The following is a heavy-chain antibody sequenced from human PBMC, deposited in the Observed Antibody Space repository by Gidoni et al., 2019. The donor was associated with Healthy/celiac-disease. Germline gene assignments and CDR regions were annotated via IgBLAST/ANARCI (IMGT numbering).Heavy chain of an antibody. CDR3: ARDLSSGWAVDDAFDI. CDR1: GGSISSYY. J-gene: IGHJ3*02. CDR2: IYYSGST. D-gene: IGHD3-9*01. V-gene: IGHV4-59*01. Sequence: QVQLQESGPGLVKPSEPLSLTCTVSGGSISSYYWSWIRQPPGKGLEWIGYIYYSGSTNYNPSLKSRVTISVDTSKNQFSLKLSSVTAADTAVYYCARDLSSGWAVDDAFDIWGQGTMVTVSS.